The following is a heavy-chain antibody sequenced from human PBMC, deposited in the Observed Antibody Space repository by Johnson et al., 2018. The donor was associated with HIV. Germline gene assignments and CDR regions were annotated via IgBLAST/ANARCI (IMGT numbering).Heavy chain of an antibody. Sequence: QLVESGGGVVQPGRSLRFSCAASGFTFSSYWMHWVRQAPGKGLVWVSRINSDGSSTSYADSVKGRFTISRDNAKNTLYLQMNSLRAEDTAVYYCARVRELSIAAAGVAFDIWGQGTMVTVSS. V-gene: IGHV3-74*02. CDR1: GFTFSSYW. J-gene: IGHJ3*02. CDR2: INSDGSST. D-gene: IGHD6-13*01. CDR3: ARVRELSIAAAGVAFDI.